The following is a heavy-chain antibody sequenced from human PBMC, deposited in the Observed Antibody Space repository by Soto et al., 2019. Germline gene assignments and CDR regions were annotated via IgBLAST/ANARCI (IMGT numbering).Heavy chain of an antibody. V-gene: IGHV5-51*01. Sequence: GESLKISCKGSGYTFTRYWIGWVRQMPGKGLEWMGIIYPGDSDTRYSPSFQGQVSISVDKSISTAYLQWSSLKASDTAMYYCARTSMQSRGYSYGHGGMDVWGQGTTVTVSS. CDR1: GYTFTRYW. J-gene: IGHJ6*02. CDR3: ARTSMQSRGYSYGHGGMDV. D-gene: IGHD5-18*01. CDR2: IYPGDSDT.